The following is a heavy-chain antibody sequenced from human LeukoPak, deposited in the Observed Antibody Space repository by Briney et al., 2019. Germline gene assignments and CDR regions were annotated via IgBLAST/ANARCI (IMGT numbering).Heavy chain of an antibody. V-gene: IGHV4-59*02. D-gene: IGHD6-19*01. Sequence: GSLRLSCAASGFTVSSNYMNWIRQAPGKGPEWIGYIFYTGSNDYSPSLKSRVTISVDTSKNQFSLRVNSVTAADTAVYYCARAIYSRAWYASDIWGQGTVVTVSA. CDR2: IFYTGSN. CDR1: GFTVSSNY. CDR3: ARAIYSRAWYASDI. J-gene: IGHJ3*02.